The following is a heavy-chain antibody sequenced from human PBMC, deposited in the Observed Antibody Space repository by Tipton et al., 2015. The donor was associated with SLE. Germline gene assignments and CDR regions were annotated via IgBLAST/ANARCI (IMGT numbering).Heavy chain of an antibody. CDR3: ASPYYYGSGSFDP. CDR2: IYHSGIT. J-gene: IGHJ5*02. CDR1: GGSISDYY. D-gene: IGHD3-10*01. Sequence: TLSLTCTVSGGSISDYYWSWIRQPPGKGLEWIGYIYHSGITHYNPSLKSRVTISVDKSKNHFSLKMHSVTAADTAIYYCASPYYYGSGSFDPWGLGTLVTVSS. V-gene: IGHV4-59*12.